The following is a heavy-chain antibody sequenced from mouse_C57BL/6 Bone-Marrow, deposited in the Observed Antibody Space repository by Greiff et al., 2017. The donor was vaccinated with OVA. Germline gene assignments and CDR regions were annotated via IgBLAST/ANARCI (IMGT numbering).Heavy chain of an antibody. J-gene: IGHJ3*01. CDR1: GYTFTSYW. D-gene: IGHD2-2*01. CDR2: IHPNSGST. CDR3: ARSVWLRQTWFAY. Sequence: VKLQQPGAELVKPGASVKLSCKASGYTFTSYWMHWVKQRPGQGLEWIGMIHPNSGSTNYNEKFKSKATLTVDKSSSTAYMQLSSLTSEDSAVYYCARSVWLRQTWFAYWGQGTLVTVSA. V-gene: IGHV1-64*01.